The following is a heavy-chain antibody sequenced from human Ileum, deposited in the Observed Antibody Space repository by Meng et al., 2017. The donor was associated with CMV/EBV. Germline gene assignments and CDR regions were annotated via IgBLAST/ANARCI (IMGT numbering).Heavy chain of an antibody. CDR1: GFTFGTYA. J-gene: IGHJ4*02. V-gene: IGHV3-23*01. CDR2: ISGNGDTV. CDR3: TAGTGRSDCDY. Sequence: DGHLLWSGGGLVQLGGSPRLSCAASGFTFGTYAMGWVRQAPGKGLEWVSGISGNGDTVNKADSVMGRFTISRDNSENTLYLQMNNLKVEDTGVYYCTAGTGRSDCDYWGQGTLVTVSS. D-gene: IGHD1-1*01.